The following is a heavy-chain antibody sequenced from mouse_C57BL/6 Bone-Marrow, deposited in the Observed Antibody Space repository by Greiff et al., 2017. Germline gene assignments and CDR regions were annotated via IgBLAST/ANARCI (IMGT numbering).Heavy chain of an antibody. Sequence: VQLQQSGAELARPGASVKLSCKASGYTFTSYGISWVKQRTGQGLEWIGEIYPRSGNTYYNEKFKGKATLTADKSSSTAYMELRSLASEYSEVYFCAITVVAYYLDYWGQGTTLTVSS. J-gene: IGHJ2*01. CDR3: AITVVAYYLDY. V-gene: IGHV1-81*01. D-gene: IGHD1-1*01. CDR2: IYPRSGNT. CDR1: GYTFTSYG.